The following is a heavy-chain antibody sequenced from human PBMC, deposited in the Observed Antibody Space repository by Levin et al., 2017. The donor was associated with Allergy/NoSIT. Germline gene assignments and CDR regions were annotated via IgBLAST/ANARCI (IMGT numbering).Heavy chain of an antibody. V-gene: IGHV1-24*01. CDR2: FDPEDGET. Sequence: ASVKVSCKVSGYTLTELSMHWVRQAPGKGPEWMGGFDPEDGETIYAQKFQGRVTMTEDTSTDTAYMELSSLRSEDTAVYYCATGQPRYYYDSSGYYLPHYWGQGTLVTVSS. CDR3: ATGQPRYYYDSSGYYLPHY. CDR1: GYTLTELS. J-gene: IGHJ4*02. D-gene: IGHD3-22*01.